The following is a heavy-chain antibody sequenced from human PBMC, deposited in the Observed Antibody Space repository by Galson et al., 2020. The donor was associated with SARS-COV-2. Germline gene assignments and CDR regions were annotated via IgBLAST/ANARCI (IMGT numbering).Heavy chain of an antibody. CDR1: GFTFDDYA. J-gene: IGHJ4*02. D-gene: IGHD6-19*01. V-gene: IGHV3-9*03. CDR3: AKDSGIAVAGPFDY. Sequence: GGSLRLSCAASGFTFDDYATHWVRQAPGKGLEWVSGISWNSGSIGYADSVKGRFTISRDNAKNSLYLQMNSLRAEDMALYYCAKDSGIAVAGPFDYWGQGTLVTVSS. CDR2: ISWNSGSI.